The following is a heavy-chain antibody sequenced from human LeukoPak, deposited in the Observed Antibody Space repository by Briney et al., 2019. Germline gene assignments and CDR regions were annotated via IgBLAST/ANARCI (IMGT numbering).Heavy chain of an antibody. CDR1: GYTFTSYA. Sequence: ASVKVSCKASGYTFTSYAMHWVRQAPGQRLEWMGWINAGNGNTKYSQKFQGRVTITRDTSASTAYVELSSLRSEDTAVYYCARDPIRCSSTSCPPFDYWGQGTLVTVSS. J-gene: IGHJ4*02. CDR3: ARDPIRCSSTSCPPFDY. D-gene: IGHD2-2*01. CDR2: INAGNGNT. V-gene: IGHV1-3*01.